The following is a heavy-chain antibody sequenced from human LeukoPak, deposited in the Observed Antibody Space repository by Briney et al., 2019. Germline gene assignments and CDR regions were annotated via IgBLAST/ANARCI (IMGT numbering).Heavy chain of an antibody. CDR2: IYYSGST. Sequence: SETLSLTCTVSGGSISSSSYYWGWIRQPPGKGLEWIGSIYYSGSTYYNPSLKSRVTISVDTSKNQFSLKLSSVTAADTAVYYCARLLDSSAVDCWGQGTLVTVSS. D-gene: IGHD3-22*01. J-gene: IGHJ4*02. V-gene: IGHV4-39*01. CDR1: GGSISSSSYY. CDR3: ARLLDSSAVDC.